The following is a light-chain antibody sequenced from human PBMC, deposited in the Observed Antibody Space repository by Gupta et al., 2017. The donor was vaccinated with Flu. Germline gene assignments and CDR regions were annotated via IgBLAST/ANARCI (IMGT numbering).Light chain of an antibody. CDR1: SSNIGNNY. V-gene: IGLV1-51*02. CDR2: ENN. CDR3: ATWDSSRSAGV. Sequence: SSSNIGNNYVSWYQQLPGTAPKLLIYENNKRPSGIPDRFSGSKSGTSATLGITGLQTGDEADYYCATWDSSRSAGVFGGGTKLTVL. J-gene: IGLJ3*02.